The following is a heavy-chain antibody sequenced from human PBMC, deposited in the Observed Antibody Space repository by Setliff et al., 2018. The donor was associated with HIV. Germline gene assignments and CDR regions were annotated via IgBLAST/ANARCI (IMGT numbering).Heavy chain of an antibody. D-gene: IGHD3-10*01. CDR2: ISGRGGDT. V-gene: IGHV3-23*01. CDR3: AKKTAAYTSGSWLHY. J-gene: IGHJ4*02. Sequence: LRLSCASSGFTFSSYAMTWVRQAPGKGLECVAVISGRGGDTYYADSVKGRFVISREKSKSTLYLQMNSLRAEDTAVYYCAKKTAAYTSGSWLHYWGQGTLVTVSS. CDR1: GFTFSSYA.